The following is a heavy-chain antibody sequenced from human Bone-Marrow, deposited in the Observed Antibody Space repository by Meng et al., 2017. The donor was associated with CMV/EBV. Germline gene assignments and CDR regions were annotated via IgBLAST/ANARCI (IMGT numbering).Heavy chain of an antibody. CDR1: GFTFSSYG. Sequence: GESLKISCAASGFTFSSYGMHWVRQAPGKGLEWVAVIWYDGSNKYYADSVKGRFTISRDNSKNTQYLQMNSLRAEDTAVYYCAKRVAYFDWSAGMDVWGQGTTVTVSS. CDR2: IWYDGSNK. D-gene: IGHD3-9*01. J-gene: IGHJ6*02. V-gene: IGHV3-33*06. CDR3: AKRVAYFDWSAGMDV.